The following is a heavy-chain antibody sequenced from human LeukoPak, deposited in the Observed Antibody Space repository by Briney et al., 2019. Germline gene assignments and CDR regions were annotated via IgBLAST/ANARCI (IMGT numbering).Heavy chain of an antibody. CDR1: GGSISSYY. J-gene: IGHJ4*02. CDR2: IYTSGTT. CDR3: ARHAYYGSGSYRFDFEF. D-gene: IGHD3-10*01. V-gene: IGHV4-4*09. Sequence: PSETLSLTCTVSGGSISSYYWSWIRQPPGKGLEWIGYIYTSGTTNYNPSLKSRVTISLDPSKNQFSLKLSSVTAADTAVYSCARHAYYGSGSYRFDFEFWGQGTLVTVSS.